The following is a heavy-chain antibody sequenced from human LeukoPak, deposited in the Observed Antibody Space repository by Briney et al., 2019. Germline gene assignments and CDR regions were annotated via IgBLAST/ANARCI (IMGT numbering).Heavy chain of an antibody. V-gene: IGHV3-23*01. Sequence: GGSLRLSCAASGFTFNSYAMSWVRQAPGKGLEWVSAIRGSGGGTYYADSVKGRFTISRDISKNTLYLQMNSLRAEDTAVYYCARSGSGWFELDYWGQGTLVTDSS. CDR2: IRGSGGGT. J-gene: IGHJ4*02. CDR1: GFTFNSYA. D-gene: IGHD6-19*01. CDR3: ARSGSGWFELDY.